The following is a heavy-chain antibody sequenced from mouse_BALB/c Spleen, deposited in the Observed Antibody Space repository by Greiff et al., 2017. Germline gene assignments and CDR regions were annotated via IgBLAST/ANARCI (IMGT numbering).Heavy chain of an antibody. CDR2: IWSGGST. CDR3: ATTTATSGSYYYAMDY. Sequence: QVQLQQSGPGLVQPSQSLSITCTVSGFSLTSYGVHWVRQSPGKGLEWLGVIWSGGSTDYNAAFISRLSISKDNSKSQVFFKMNSLQANDTAIYYCATTTATSGSYYYAMDYWGQGTSVTVSS. J-gene: IGHJ4*01. V-gene: IGHV2-2*02. CDR1: GFSLTSYG. D-gene: IGHD1-2*01.